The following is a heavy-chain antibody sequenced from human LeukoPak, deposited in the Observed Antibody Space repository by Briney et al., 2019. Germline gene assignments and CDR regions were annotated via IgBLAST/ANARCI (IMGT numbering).Heavy chain of an antibody. CDR2: IYPGDSDT. CDR1: GYTFTSFW. J-gene: IGHJ6*03. D-gene: IGHD6-19*01. Sequence: GESLKISCEGSGYTFTSFWLGWVRQMPGKGLEGMGIIYPGDSDTRYSPSFQGQVTISADQSISTAYLQWSSLKASDTAMYYCARKFEQWLSIMEYYYYMDVWGKGTTVTISS. V-gene: IGHV5-51*01. CDR3: ARKFEQWLSIMEYYYYMDV.